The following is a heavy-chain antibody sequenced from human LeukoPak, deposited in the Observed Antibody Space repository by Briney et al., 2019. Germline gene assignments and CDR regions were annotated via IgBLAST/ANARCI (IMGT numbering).Heavy chain of an antibody. D-gene: IGHD3-3*01. CDR3: AKDGNTIFGVVPYY. CDR2: ISYDGSNK. V-gene: IGHV3-30*18. J-gene: IGHJ4*02. CDR1: GFTFSSYG. Sequence: PGRSLRLSCAASGFTFSSYGMHWVRQAPGKGLEWVAVISYDGSNKYYADSVKGRFTISRDNSKNTLYLQMNSLRAEDTAVYYCAKDGNTIFGVVPYYWGQGTLVTVPS.